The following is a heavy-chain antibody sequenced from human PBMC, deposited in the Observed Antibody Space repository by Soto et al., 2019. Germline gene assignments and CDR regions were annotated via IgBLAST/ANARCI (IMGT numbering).Heavy chain of an antibody. V-gene: IGHV1-69*01. CDR2: IIPIFGTA. D-gene: IGHD5-12*01. Sequence: QVQLVQSGAEVKKPGSSVKVSCKASGGTFSSYAISWVRQAPGQGLEWMGGIIPIFGTANYAQKFQGRVTITADESTSTAYMELSSLRSEDTAVYYCATRDVDIVATMDYYGMDVWGQGTTVTVSS. CDR3: ATRDVDIVATMDYYGMDV. J-gene: IGHJ6*02. CDR1: GGTFSSYA.